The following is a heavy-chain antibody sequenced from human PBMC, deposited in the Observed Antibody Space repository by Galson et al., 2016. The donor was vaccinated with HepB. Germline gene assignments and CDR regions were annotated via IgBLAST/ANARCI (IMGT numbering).Heavy chain of an antibody. V-gene: IGHV3-33*01. J-gene: IGHJ4*02. Sequence: SLRLSCAASGFPFSSYGIHWVRQAPGKGLEWVAVIWYDGSNKYYADSVKGRFTISRDNSKNTLYLQMNSLRAEDTAVYYCATEAPILAPTLDYWGQGTLVTVSS. CDR3: ATEAPILAPTLDY. D-gene: IGHD2/OR15-2a*01. CDR2: IWYDGSNK. CDR1: GFPFSSYG.